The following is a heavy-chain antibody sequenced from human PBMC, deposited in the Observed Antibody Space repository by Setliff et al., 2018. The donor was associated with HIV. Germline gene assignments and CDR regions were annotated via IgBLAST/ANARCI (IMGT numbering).Heavy chain of an antibody. CDR3: GRVTYSSGQRGIDL. D-gene: IGHD3-22*01. Sequence: GGSLRLCCAASGFTFTDYWMHWVRQVPGQGLVWVSRINVDGSSISYADSVKGRFTISRDNAKNSLYLEMKSLRADDTAVYYCGRVTYSSGQRGIDLWGQGTLVTVSS. CDR1: GFTFTDYW. CDR2: INVDGSSI. J-gene: IGHJ5*02. V-gene: IGHV3-74*01.